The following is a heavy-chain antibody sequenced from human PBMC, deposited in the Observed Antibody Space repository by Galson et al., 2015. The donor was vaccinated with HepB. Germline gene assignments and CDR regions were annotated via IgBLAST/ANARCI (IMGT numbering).Heavy chain of an antibody. J-gene: IGHJ4*02. V-gene: IGHV3-53*01. Sequence: SLRLSCAASGFSVSGHFMSWVRQAPGKGLEWVSVIYVAGSTYYADSVKGRFTISRDNSRNTLYLQMNSLRAEDTAVYYCARGTNSGWYGEYWGQGTLVTVSS. CDR1: GFSVSGHF. D-gene: IGHD6-19*01. CDR3: ARGTNSGWYGEY. CDR2: IYVAGST.